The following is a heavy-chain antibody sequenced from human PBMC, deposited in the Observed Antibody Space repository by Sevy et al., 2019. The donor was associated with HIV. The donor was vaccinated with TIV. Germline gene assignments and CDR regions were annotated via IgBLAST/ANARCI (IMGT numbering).Heavy chain of an antibody. CDR3: ANKRGYSHGPFDY. J-gene: IGHJ4*02. CDR2: IHFSGGT. Sequence: SETLSLTCTVSGGSISSSDSYWSWIRQPPGKGLEWIGYIHFSGGTYYNPFLKSRVAMSVDTSERQFSLRLSFMTAADTAGYYCANKRGYSHGPFDYWGQGALVTVSS. D-gene: IGHD5-12*01. V-gene: IGHV4-30-4*01. CDR1: GGSISSSDSY.